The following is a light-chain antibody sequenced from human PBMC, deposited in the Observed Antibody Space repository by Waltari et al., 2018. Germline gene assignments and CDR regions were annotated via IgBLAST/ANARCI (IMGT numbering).Light chain of an antibody. J-gene: IGKJ4*01. CDR1: QSVSNY. CDR2: GSS. V-gene: IGKV3-11*01. Sequence: DTVLTQPPDPLSLSPGERATLSGRARQSVSNYLDGYQQKPGQAPRLLIYGSSNRATGIPARLIGSGSGTDFTLSIRSLEPEDFAVYYCQQRSNWPLTFGGWTKVEIE. CDR3: QQRSNWPLT.